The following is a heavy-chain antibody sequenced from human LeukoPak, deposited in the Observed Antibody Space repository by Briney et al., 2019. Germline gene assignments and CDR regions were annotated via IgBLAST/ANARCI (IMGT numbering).Heavy chain of an antibody. D-gene: IGHD3-22*01. V-gene: IGHV4-34*01. CDR3: ARAKGYDSSWIDY. J-gene: IGHJ4*02. CDR2: INHSGST. CDR1: GGSFSGYY. Sequence: PSETLSLTCAVYGGSFSGYYWSWIRQPLGKGLEWIGEINHSGSTNYNPSLKSRVTISVDTSKNQFSLKLSSVTAADTAVYYCARAKGYDSSWIDYWGQGTLVTVSS.